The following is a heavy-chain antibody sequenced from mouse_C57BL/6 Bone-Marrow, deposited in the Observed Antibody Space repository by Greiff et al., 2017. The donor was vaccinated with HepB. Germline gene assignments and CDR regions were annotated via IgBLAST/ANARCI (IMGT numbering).Heavy chain of an antibody. CDR1: GFTFSSYA. CDR3: TRDLTGGGY. V-gene: IGHV5-9-1*02. J-gene: IGHJ2*01. Sequence: DVMLVESGEGLVKPGGSLKLSCAASGFTFSSYAMSWVRQTPEKRLEWVAYISSGGDYIYYADTVKGRFTISRDNARNTLYLQMSSLKSEDTAMYYCTRDLTGGGYWGQGTTLTVSS. CDR2: ISSGGDYI. D-gene: IGHD4-1*01.